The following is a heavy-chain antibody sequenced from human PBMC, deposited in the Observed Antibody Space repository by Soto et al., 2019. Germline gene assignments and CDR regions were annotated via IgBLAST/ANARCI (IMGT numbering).Heavy chain of an antibody. CDR3: ATGGKWLDFEY. CDR2: IKQDGSEK. Sequence: EVQLVESGGGLVQPGGSLRLSCAASGFMFSAYEMNWVRQAPGKGLEWVANIKQDGSEKWYVGSVKGRFTISRDNAKNSLYLQRNSLRDEDTAVYFCATGGKWLDFEYWGQGTLVTVSS. V-gene: IGHV3-7*05. CDR1: GFMFSAYE. J-gene: IGHJ4*02. D-gene: IGHD6-19*01.